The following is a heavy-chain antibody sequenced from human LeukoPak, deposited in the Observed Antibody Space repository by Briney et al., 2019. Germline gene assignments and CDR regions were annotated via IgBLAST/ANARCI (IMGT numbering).Heavy chain of an antibody. V-gene: IGHV1-18*01. Sequence: ASVKVSCKASGYTFTSYGISWVRQAPGQGLEWMGWISAYNGNTNYAQKLQGRVTMTTDTSTSTAYMELRSLRSDDTAVYYCAREWELATPDAFDIWGQGTMVTVSS. CDR1: GYTFTSYG. D-gene: IGHD1-26*01. J-gene: IGHJ3*02. CDR3: AREWELATPDAFDI. CDR2: ISAYNGNT.